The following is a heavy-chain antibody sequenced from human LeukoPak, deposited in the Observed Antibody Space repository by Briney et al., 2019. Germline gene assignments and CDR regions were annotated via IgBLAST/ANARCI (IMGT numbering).Heavy chain of an antibody. CDR3: ARGGYSYGFVY. D-gene: IGHD5-18*01. Sequence: SEALSLTCAVYGESFNGYYWSWIRQPPGKGLEWIGEINHSGGTNYNPSLKSRVTISVDTSKNQFSLKLSSVTAADTAVYYCARGGYSYGFVYWGQGTLVTVSS. V-gene: IGHV4-34*01. J-gene: IGHJ4*02. CDR1: GESFNGYY. CDR2: INHSGGT.